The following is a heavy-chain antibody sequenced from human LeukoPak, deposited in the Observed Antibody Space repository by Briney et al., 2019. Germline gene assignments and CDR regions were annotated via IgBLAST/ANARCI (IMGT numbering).Heavy chain of an antibody. CDR1: GFTFSSYG. V-gene: IGHV3-21*01. CDR2: ISSSSSYI. Sequence: GGSLRLSCAASGFTFSSYGMHWVRQAPGKGLEWVASISSSSSYIYYADSVKGRFTISRDNAKNSLYLQMNSLRAEDTAVYYCARTGYNSAFDIWGQGTMVTVSS. J-gene: IGHJ3*02. D-gene: IGHD5-24*01. CDR3: ARTGYNSAFDI.